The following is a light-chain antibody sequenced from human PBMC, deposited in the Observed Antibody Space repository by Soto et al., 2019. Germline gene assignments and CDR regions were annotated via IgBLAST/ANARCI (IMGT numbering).Light chain of an antibody. Sequence: DIQITQSPSSLSASVGDSVTITCRASERISKGVAWYQQKPGKAPNLLIKEASTLDSGVSSRCIGSGACTDCTRTISSLQPEDVETDDCPQTYSRVRTFGQGTKVDI. J-gene: IGKJ1*01. CDR2: EAS. CDR1: ERISKG. V-gene: IGKV1-5*01. CDR3: PQTYSRVRT.